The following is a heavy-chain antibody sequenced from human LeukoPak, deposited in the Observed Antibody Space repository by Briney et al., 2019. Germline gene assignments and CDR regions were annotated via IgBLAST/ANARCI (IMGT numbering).Heavy chain of an antibody. J-gene: IGHJ3*02. Sequence: GGSLRLSCAASGFTFSDYYMSWIRQAPGKGLEWVSYISSSSSYTNYADSVKGRFTISRDNAKNSLYLQMNSLRAEDTAVYYCARVSVVVPAAIMNDAFGIWGQGTMVTVSS. CDR3: ARVSVVVPAAIMNDAFGI. D-gene: IGHD2-2*01. CDR1: GFTFSDYY. V-gene: IGHV3-11*06. CDR2: ISSSSSYT.